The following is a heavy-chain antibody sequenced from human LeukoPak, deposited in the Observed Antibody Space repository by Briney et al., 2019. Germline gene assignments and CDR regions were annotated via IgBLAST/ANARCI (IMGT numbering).Heavy chain of an antibody. V-gene: IGHV4-4*02. J-gene: IGHJ5*02. Sequence: SETPSLTCTVPGGSISRPNWWSWVRQTPGKGLEWIGEIYHSGGTSYNPSLKSRVTISVDESKNQFSLTLNSVTAADTAVYYCARVDGSCSGGSCPSGNWFDPWGQGTLVTVSS. CDR3: ARVDGSCSGGSCPSGNWFDP. D-gene: IGHD2-15*01. CDR1: GGSISRPNW. CDR2: IYHSGGT.